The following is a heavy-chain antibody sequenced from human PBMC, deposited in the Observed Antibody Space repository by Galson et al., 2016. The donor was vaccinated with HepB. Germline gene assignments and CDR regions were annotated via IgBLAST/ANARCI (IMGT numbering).Heavy chain of an antibody. J-gene: IGHJ4*02. CDR3: AKEDNIAGATTINN. V-gene: IGHV3-23*01. CDR2: ITSGGST. Sequence: SLRLSCAASGFTFSSYAMTWVRQAPGKGLEWASVITSGGSTYYAASVKGRFTISRGNSKNTLYVQMNNLGAEDTAVYYCAKEDNIAGATTINNWGQGTLVTVSS. CDR1: GFTFSSYA. D-gene: IGHD1-26*01.